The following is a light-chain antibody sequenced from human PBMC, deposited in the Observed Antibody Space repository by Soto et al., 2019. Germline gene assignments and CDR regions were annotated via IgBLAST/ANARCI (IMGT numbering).Light chain of an antibody. J-gene: IGKJ5*01. V-gene: IGKV3-11*01. CDR2: DAS. CDR3: QQRSNWPIT. CDR1: QSVSSY. Sequence: EIVLTQSPATLSLSPGERATLSCSASQSVSSYLAWYQQKPGQAPRLXIYDASNRATGIPARFSGSGSGTDFTLNISSLEPEDGAVYYCQQRSNWPITFGQGTRLEIK.